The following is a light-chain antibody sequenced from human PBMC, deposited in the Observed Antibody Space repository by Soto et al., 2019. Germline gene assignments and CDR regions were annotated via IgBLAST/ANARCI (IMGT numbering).Light chain of an antibody. CDR2: KAS. V-gene: IGKV1-5*03. J-gene: IGKJ1*01. CDR3: QQYQSFWM. Sequence: DIQGTQSPSTLSASVGDRVTITCRASQSISSWLAWYQQKPGKAPKLLIYKASSLETGVPSRFSGSGSGTEFTLTIRSLQPDDFAIYLCQQYQSFWMVGLGTQLDIK. CDR1: QSISSW.